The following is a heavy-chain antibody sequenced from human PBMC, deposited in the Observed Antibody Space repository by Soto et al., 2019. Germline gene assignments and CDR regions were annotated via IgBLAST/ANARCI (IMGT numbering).Heavy chain of an antibody. CDR1: GGTFSSLG. CDR2: IIPISGRT. V-gene: IGHV1-69*01. Sequence: QVQLVQSGAEVKRPGSSVKVSCEASGGTFSSLGVTWVRQAPGQGLEWMGGIIPISGRTTFAPKFLGRVTITADESTRTTYMELTALTSDDTAIYYCATRGTQGRWLEFEDYWGQGTLVTVSS. CDR3: ATRGTQGRWLEFEDY. J-gene: IGHJ4*02. D-gene: IGHD5-12*01.